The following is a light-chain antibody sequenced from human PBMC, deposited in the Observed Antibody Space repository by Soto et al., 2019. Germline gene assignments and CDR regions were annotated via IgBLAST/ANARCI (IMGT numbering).Light chain of an antibody. CDR1: SSDVVGYNY. CDR3: SSYTSSTTLV. J-gene: IGLJ2*01. Sequence: QSALTQPASVSGSPGQSITISCTGTSSDVVGYNYVSWYQQHPGKAPKLMIYDVSYRPSGVSNRFSGSKSGNTASLTISGLQAEDEADYYCSSYTSSTTLVFGGGTKVTVL. V-gene: IGLV2-14*03. CDR2: DVS.